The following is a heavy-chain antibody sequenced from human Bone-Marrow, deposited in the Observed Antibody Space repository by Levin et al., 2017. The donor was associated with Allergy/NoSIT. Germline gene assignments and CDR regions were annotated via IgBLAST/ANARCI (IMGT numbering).Heavy chain of an antibody. CDR1: GTSVNAGSNH. CDR2: IDYRGAT. CDR3: WRDLDYYYYMDV. V-gene: IGHV4-61*01. J-gene: IGHJ6*03. Sequence: SETLSLTCSVSGTSVNAGSNHWSWIRQSPGKGLEWIGHIDYRGATKYNPSLRNRVTISADTSKNQFSLNLRSVTAADSAVYYCWRDLDYYYYMDVWGKGTTVTV.